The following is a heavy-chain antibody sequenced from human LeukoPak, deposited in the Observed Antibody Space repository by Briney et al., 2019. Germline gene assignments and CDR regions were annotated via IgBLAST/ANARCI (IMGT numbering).Heavy chain of an antibody. CDR3: VRNLAVAGTCFDS. CDR1: GFIFTNYF. J-gene: IGHJ4*02. Sequence: GGSLRLSCAASGFIFTNYFMSWVRQAPGKGLEWVASIKHDGSEKYYVTSVRGRFTISRDNAESSLYLQMNSLRAEDTALYYCVRNLAVAGTCFDSWGQGTLVTVSS. V-gene: IGHV3-7*03. D-gene: IGHD6-19*01. CDR2: IKHDGSEK.